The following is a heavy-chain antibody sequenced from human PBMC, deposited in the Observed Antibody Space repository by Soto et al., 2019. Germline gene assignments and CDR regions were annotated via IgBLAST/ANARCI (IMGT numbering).Heavy chain of an antibody. CDR3: AKAGDYFGSGTYSRFAS. V-gene: IGHV3-23*01. D-gene: IGHD3-10*01. Sequence: DVQLLESGGHLVHPGGSLRLSCVASGFTFSSFAMTWVRQAPGKGLEWVSSISGGDEITNYPDSVRGRFTISRDKSKNTLYVQMDSLSAGDTAVYYCAKAGDYFGSGTYSRFASWGQGTLVTVSS. CDR1: GFTFSSFA. CDR2: ISGGDEIT. J-gene: IGHJ4*02.